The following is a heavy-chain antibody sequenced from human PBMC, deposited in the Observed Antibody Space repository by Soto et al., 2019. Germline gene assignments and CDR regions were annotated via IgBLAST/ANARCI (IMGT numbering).Heavy chain of an antibody. CDR2: IIPILGIA. Sequence: GASVKVSCKASGGTFSSYTISWVRQAPGQGLEWMGRIIPILGIANYAQKFQGRVTITADKSTSTAYMELSSLRSEDTAVYYCARDGITSIAARYSSGDRVYYYYMDVWGKGTTVTVSS. D-gene: IGHD6-6*01. CDR3: ARDGITSIAARYSSGDRVYYYYMDV. CDR1: GGTFSSYT. V-gene: IGHV1-69*04. J-gene: IGHJ6*03.